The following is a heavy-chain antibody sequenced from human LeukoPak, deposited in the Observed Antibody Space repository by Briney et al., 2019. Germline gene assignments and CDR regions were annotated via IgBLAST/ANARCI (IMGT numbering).Heavy chain of an antibody. J-gene: IGHJ4*02. V-gene: IGHV3-48*01. CDR3: AVLTYQLLDYYFDY. CDR2: ISSSGSTI. Sequence: GGSLRLSCAASGFIFSSHSMNWVRQAPGKGLEWVSYISSSGSTIYYADSVKGRFTISRDNAKNSLYLQMNSLRAEDTAVYYCAVLTYQLLDYYFDYWGQGTLVTVSS. D-gene: IGHD2-2*01. CDR1: GFIFSSHS.